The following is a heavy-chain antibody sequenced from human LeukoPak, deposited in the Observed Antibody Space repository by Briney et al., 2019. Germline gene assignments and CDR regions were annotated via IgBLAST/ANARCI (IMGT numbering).Heavy chain of an antibody. V-gene: IGHV1-69*04. CDR2: IITILGIA. Sequence: SLKLSCEASGGTFSSYAISWVRQAPGQGLEWMGRIITILGIANYAQKFQGRVTITADESTSTAYMELSSLRSEDTAVYYCARDRGVKDREWFDPWGQGTLVTVSS. CDR1: GGTFSSYA. D-gene: IGHD3-10*01. J-gene: IGHJ5*02. CDR3: ARDRGVKDREWFDP.